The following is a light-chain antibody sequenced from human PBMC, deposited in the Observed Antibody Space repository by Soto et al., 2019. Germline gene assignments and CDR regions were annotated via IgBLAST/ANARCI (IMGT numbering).Light chain of an antibody. J-gene: IGKJ4*01. V-gene: IGKV3-11*01. CDR2: DAS. CDR3: QQRSNWRGT. CDR1: QSVSKY. Sequence: EIVLTQSPVTLSLSPGERATLSCRASQSVSKYLAWYQQKPGQAPRLLIYDASNRASGIAARFSGSGSGTDFTLTISSLEPEDFAVYYCQQRSNWRGTFGGGTKVEI.